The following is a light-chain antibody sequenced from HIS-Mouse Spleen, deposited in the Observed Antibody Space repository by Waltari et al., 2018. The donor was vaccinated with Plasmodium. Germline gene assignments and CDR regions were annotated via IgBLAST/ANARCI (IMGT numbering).Light chain of an antibody. V-gene: IGKV1-33*01. CDR2: DAS. J-gene: IGKJ3*01. Sequence: DIQMTQSPSSLSASVGDRVTITCQASQDISNYLNWYQQKPGKAPKLLIYDASNFETGVPSSFSGSGSGTDFTFTISSLQPEDIATYYCQQYDNLPPLFTFGPGTKVDIK. CDR3: QQYDNLPPLFT. CDR1: QDISNY.